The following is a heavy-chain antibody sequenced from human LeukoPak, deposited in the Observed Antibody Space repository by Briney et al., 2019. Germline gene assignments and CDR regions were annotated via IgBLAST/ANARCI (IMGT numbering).Heavy chain of an antibody. D-gene: IGHD3-3*01. J-gene: IGHJ5*02. CDR1: GGSISSSSYY. Sequence: SETLSLTCTVSGGSISSSSYYWGWIRQPPGKGLEWIGSIYYSGSTYYNPSLKSRVTISVDTSKNQFSLKLSPVTAADTAVYYCARVAGQVFWSGYYFPTPWFDPWGQGTLVTVSS. V-gene: IGHV4-39*07. CDR3: ARVAGQVFWSGYYFPTPWFDP. CDR2: IYYSGST.